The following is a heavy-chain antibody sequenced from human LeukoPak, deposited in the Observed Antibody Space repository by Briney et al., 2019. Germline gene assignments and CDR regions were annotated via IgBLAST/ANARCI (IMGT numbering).Heavy chain of an antibody. V-gene: IGHV3-15*01. J-gene: IGHJ4*02. CDR2: VKSKTDGETT. CDR3: TTDYWELRALDY. D-gene: IGHD1-26*01. Sequence: PGGSLRLSCAASGFTFRNAWMSWVRQAPGKGLEWVGRVKSKTDGETTDYGAPVKGRFTISRDDSEDTLYLQMNSLKTEDTAVYYCTTDYWELRALDYWGQGTLVTVSS. CDR1: GFTFRNAW.